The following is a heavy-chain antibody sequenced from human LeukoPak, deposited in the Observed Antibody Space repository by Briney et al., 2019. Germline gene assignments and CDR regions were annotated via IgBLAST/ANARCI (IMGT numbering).Heavy chain of an antibody. Sequence: SETLSLTCAVYGGSFSGYYWSWIRQPPRKGLEWIGEINHSGSTNYNPSLKSRVTISVDTSKNQFSLKLSSVTAADTAVYYCARDPGYSYPQFDYWGQGTLVTVSS. CDR3: ARDPGYSYPQFDY. J-gene: IGHJ4*02. D-gene: IGHD5-18*01. CDR1: GGSFSGYY. V-gene: IGHV4-34*01. CDR2: INHSGST.